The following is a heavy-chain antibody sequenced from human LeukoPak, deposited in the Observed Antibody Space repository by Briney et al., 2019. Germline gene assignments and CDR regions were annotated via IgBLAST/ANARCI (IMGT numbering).Heavy chain of an antibody. CDR1: GGTFSSYA. J-gene: IGHJ4*02. CDR2: IIPILGIA. D-gene: IGHD5-18*01. Sequence: SVKVSCKASGGTFSSYAISWVRQAPGQELEWMGRIIPILGIANYAQKFQGRVTITADKSTSTAYMELSSLRSEDTAVYYCARDGTYTAMVMGYWGQGTLVTVSS. CDR3: ARDGTYTAMVMGY. V-gene: IGHV1-69*04.